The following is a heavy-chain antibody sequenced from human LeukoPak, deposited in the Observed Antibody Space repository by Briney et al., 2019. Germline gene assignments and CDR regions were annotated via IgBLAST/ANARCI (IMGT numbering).Heavy chain of an antibody. CDR3: ARDYPTTVTTDYYYYMDV. J-gene: IGHJ6*03. Sequence: GGSLRLSCAASGFTFSSYSMNWVRQAPGKGLEWVSYISSSSSTIYYADSVKGRFTISRDNAKNSLYLQMNSLRAEDTAVYYCARDYPTTVTTDYYYYMDVWGKGTTVTVSS. CDR2: ISSSSSTI. V-gene: IGHV3-48*01. CDR1: GFTFSSYS. D-gene: IGHD4-17*01.